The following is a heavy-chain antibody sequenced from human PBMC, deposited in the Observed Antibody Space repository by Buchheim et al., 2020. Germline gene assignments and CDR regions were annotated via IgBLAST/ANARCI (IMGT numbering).Heavy chain of an antibody. CDR1: GGSFSDYY. D-gene: IGHD6-13*01. Sequence: QVQLQQWGAGLLKPSETLSLTCAVYGGSFSDYYWSWIRQPPGKGLEWIGEINHSGSTNYNPSLKSRVTISVDTSKNQFSLKLSSVTAADTAVYYCARASGIAAAGTLVYWGQGTL. J-gene: IGHJ4*02. CDR3: ARASGIAAAGTLVY. CDR2: INHSGST. V-gene: IGHV4-34*01.